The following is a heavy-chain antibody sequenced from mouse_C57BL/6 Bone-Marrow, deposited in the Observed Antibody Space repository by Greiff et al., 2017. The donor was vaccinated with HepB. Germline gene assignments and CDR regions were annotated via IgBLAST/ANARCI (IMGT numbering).Heavy chain of an antibody. Sequence: QVQLQQSGAELVRPGTSVKVSCKASGYAFTNYLIEWVKQRPGQGLEWIGVINPGSGGTNYNEKFKGKATLTADKSSSTAYMQLSSLTSEDSAVYFCARRRSVAYWGQGTLVTVSA. CDR2: INPGSGGT. CDR3: ARRRSVAY. CDR1: GYAFTNYL. J-gene: IGHJ3*01. V-gene: IGHV1-54*01.